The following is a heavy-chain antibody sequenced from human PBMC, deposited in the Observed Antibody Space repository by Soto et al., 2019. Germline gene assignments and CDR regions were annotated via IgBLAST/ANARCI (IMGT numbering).Heavy chain of an antibody. D-gene: IGHD2-15*01. V-gene: IGHV3-7*01. Sequence: EVQLVESGGGLVQPGGSLRLSCAASGFSLSDYWMNWVRQAPGKGLEWVAIIKQDGSDRYYVDSVKGRFTISRDNAKNSLYLQMSSLRVEDTALYYCARGRCWLHDYWGQGTLVTVSS. J-gene: IGHJ4*02. CDR2: IKQDGSDR. CDR3: ARGRCWLHDY. CDR1: GFSLSDYW.